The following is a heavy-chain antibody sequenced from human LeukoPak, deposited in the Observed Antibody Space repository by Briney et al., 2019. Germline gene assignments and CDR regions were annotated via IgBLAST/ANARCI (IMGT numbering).Heavy chain of an antibody. CDR2: IIPIFGTA. D-gene: IGHD3-10*01. Sequence: ASVKVSCKASGGTFSSYAISWVRQAPGQGLEWMGGIIPIFGTANYAQKFQGRVTITADKPTSTAYMELSSLRSEDTAVYYCARAKWFGDAFDIWGQGTMVTVSS. CDR1: GGTFSSYA. CDR3: ARAKWFGDAFDI. V-gene: IGHV1-69*06. J-gene: IGHJ3*02.